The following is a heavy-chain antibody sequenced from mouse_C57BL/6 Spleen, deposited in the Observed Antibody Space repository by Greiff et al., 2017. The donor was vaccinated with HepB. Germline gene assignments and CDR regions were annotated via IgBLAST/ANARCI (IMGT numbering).Heavy chain of an antibody. V-gene: IGHV1-52*01. D-gene: IGHD1-1*01. CDR1: GYTFTSYW. CDR3: ARFITTVVATSDFDV. CDR2: IDPSDSET. J-gene: IGHJ1*03. Sequence: VQLQQPGAELVRPGSSVKLSCKASGYTFTSYWMHWVKQRPIQGLEWIGNIDPSDSETHYNQKFKDKATLTVDKSSSTAYMQLSSLTSEDSAVYYCARFITTVVATSDFDVWGTGTTVTVSS.